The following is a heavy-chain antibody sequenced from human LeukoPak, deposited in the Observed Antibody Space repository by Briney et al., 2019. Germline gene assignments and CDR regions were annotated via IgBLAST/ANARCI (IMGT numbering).Heavy chain of an antibody. D-gene: IGHD3-22*01. Sequence: ASVTVSCKASGYTFTSYGISWVRQAPGQGLEWMGWISVYNGNTNYAQKLQGRVTMTTDTSTSTAYMELRSLRSDDTAVYYCARVRGYYDSSGPRGYWGQGTLVTVSS. V-gene: IGHV1-18*01. J-gene: IGHJ4*02. CDR3: ARVRGYYDSSGPRGY. CDR2: ISVYNGNT. CDR1: GYTFTSYG.